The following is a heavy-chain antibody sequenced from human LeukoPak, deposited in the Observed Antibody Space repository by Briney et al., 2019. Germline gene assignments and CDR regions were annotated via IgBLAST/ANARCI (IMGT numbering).Heavy chain of an antibody. J-gene: IGHJ3*02. CDR1: GFTFNTYS. CDR2: ISVDSNYL. V-gene: IGHV3-21*01. D-gene: IGHD2-15*01. Sequence: GGSLRLSCAASGFTFNTYSMNWFRQAPGKGLEWVSSISVDSNYLYYVDSLRRRFTVSRDNTKNSLYLQMNSLRAEDTAVYYCVRVHCSGGGCYQRNDGLEIWGQGTMVTVSS. CDR3: VRVHCSGGGCYQRNDGLEI.